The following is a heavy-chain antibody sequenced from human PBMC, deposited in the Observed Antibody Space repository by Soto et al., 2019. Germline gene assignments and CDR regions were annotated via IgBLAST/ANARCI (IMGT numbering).Heavy chain of an antibody. CDR1: GFTFDDYA. CDR3: ATGDYYYYYMDV. Sequence: EVQLVESGGGLVQPGRSLRLSCAASGFTFDDYAMHWVRQAPGKGLEWVSGISWNSGSIGYADSVKGRFTISRDNAKNSLYLQMNSLRAEDTGLYYCATGDYYYYYMDVWGKGTTVTVSS. CDR2: ISWNSGSI. J-gene: IGHJ6*03. D-gene: IGHD3-10*01. V-gene: IGHV3-9*01.